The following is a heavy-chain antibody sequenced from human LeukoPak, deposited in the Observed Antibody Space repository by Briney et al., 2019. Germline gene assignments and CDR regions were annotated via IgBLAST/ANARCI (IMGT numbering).Heavy chain of an antibody. V-gene: IGHV1-69*08. J-gene: IGHJ5*02. Sequence: SVKVSCKASGGSFSDYSISWVRQAPGQGLEWMGRIIAILDTAHYAQKFQGRFTITADKSTATVYMELSSLRSDDTAVYYCVRSGYDYDWFDPWGQGTLVTVSS. D-gene: IGHD5-12*01. CDR1: GGSFSDYS. CDR2: IIAILDTA. CDR3: VRSGYDYDWFDP.